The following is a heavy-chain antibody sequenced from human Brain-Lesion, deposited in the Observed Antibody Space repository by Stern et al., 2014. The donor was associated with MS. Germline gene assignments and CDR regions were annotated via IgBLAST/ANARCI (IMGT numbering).Heavy chain of an antibody. D-gene: IGHD1-26*01. V-gene: IGHV1-24*01. CDR1: GYTLTELS. CDR3: ATLSPGAGGNYYRHFDY. J-gene: IGHJ4*02. Sequence: QVQLGQSGAEVKKPGASVKVSCKVSGYTLTELSMHWGRQAPRNGLEWMGGFDPEDGETIYAQKFQGRVTMTEDTSTDTASMELSSLRSEDTAVYYCATLSPGAGGNYYRHFDYWGQGTLVTVSS. CDR2: FDPEDGET.